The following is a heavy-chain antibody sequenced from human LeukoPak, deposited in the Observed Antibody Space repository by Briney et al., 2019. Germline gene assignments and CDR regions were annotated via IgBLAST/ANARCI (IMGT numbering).Heavy chain of an antibody. Sequence: PSETLSLTCTVSGGSVSSGSYYWSWIRQPPGKELEWIGYIYYSGTTNYNPSLKSRVTISVDTSKNQFSLKLSSVTAADTAVYYCARNPSRIAAAKFDPWGQGTLVTVSS. CDR1: GGSVSSGSYY. CDR2: IYYSGTT. V-gene: IGHV4-61*01. D-gene: IGHD6-13*01. J-gene: IGHJ5*02. CDR3: ARNPSRIAAAKFDP.